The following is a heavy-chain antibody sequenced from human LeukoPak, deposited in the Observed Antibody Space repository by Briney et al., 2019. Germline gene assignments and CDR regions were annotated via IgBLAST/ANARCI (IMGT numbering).Heavy chain of an antibody. CDR1: GFTFSSFG. CDR3: ARESPACGEDCYFDY. V-gene: IGHV3-30*03. D-gene: IGHD2-21*02. J-gene: IGHJ4*02. CDR2: ISYDGTNK. Sequence: PGGSLRLSCAASGFTFSSFGMHWVRQAPGRGLEWVAGISYDGTNKYYADSVKGRFTISRDNSKNTLYLQMNSLRTDDTAVYYCARESPACGEDCYFDYWGQGTLVTVSS.